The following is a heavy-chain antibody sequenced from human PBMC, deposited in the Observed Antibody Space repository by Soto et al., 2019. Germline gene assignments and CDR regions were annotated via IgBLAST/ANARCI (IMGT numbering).Heavy chain of an antibody. D-gene: IGHD6-19*01. CDR3: ARTTTVAGTPEFDY. V-gene: IGHV3-30-3*01. J-gene: IGHJ4*02. CDR2: ISYDGSNK. Sequence: QVQLVESGGGVVQPGRSLRLSCAASGFTFSSFSLNWVRQAPGKGLEWLALISYDGSNKYNADSVKGRFTISRDNSNNTLYLQLNSLRPEDTAVYYCARTTTVAGTPEFDYWGQGTLVTVSS. CDR1: GFTFSSFS.